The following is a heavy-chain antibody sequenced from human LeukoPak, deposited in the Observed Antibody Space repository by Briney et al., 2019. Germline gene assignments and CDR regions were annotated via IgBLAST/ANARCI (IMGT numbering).Heavy chain of an antibody. V-gene: IGHV4-31*03. CDR2: IYYSGST. D-gene: IGHD5-18*01. J-gene: IGHJ4*02. CDR3: AVGGGVNTAMVAY. CDR1: GGSISSGGYY. Sequence: SQTLSLTCTVSGGSISSGGYYWSWIRQHPGKGLEWIGYIYYSGSTYYNPSLKSRVTISVDTSKNQFSLKLSSVTAADTAVYYCAVGGGVNTAMVAYWGQGTLVTVSS.